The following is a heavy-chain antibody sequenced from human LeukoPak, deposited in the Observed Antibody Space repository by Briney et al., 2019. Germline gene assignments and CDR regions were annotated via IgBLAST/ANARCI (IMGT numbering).Heavy chain of an antibody. CDR2: IKQDGSEK. CDR3: ARGGAILGPRNAFDI. V-gene: IGHV3-7*01. D-gene: IGHD2-21*01. CDR1: GFTFSSYW. J-gene: IGHJ3*02. Sequence: GGSLRLSCAASGFTFSSYWMSWVRQAPGKGPEWVANIKQDGSEKYYVDSVKGRFTISRDNAKNSLYLQMNSLRAEDTAVYYCARGGAILGPRNAFDIWGQGTMVTVSS.